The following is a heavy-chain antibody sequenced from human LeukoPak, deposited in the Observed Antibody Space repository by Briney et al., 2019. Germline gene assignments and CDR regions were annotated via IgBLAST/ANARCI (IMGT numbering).Heavy chain of an antibody. Sequence: GASVTVSCKASGYTFTCYYMHWVRQAPGQGLEWLGGINPNSGGTNYAQKFRGRVTMTRDTSISTAYMELSRLRSDDTAVYYCARAIDYYDSSGYYFYGLYYFDYWGQGTLVTVSS. CDR2: INPNSGGT. V-gene: IGHV1-2*02. CDR3: ARAIDYYDSSGYYFYGLYYFDY. CDR1: GYTFTCYY. D-gene: IGHD3-22*01. J-gene: IGHJ4*02.